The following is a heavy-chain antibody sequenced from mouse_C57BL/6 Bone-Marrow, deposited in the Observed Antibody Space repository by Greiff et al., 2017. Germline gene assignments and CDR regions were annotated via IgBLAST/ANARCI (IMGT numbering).Heavy chain of an antibody. D-gene: IGHD2-2*01. V-gene: IGHV1-53*01. CDR2: INPSNGGT. CDR3: AREGDLLWLRRGFAY. Sequence: QVQLQQPGTELVKPGASVKLSCKASGYTFTSYWMHWVKQRPGQGLEWIGNINPSNGGTNYNERFKSKATLTVDKSSSTAYMQLSSLTSEDSAVYYCAREGDLLWLRRGFAYWGQGTLVTVSA. CDR1: GYTFTSYW. J-gene: IGHJ3*01.